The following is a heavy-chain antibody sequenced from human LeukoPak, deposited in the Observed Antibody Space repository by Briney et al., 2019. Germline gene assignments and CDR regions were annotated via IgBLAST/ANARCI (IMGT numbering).Heavy chain of an antibody. V-gene: IGHV1-69*05. CDR1: GGTFSTHA. Sequence: SVKVSCKASGGTFSTHAVSWVRQAPGQGLEWMVRIIPMSGTSIYAEKFQGRVTITTDEYTSTAYMELTSLRSDDTAMYYCTTEGGPRPVVAFDYWGQGTLVTVSP. D-gene: IGHD2-15*01. CDR2: IIPMSGTS. J-gene: IGHJ4*02. CDR3: TTEGGPRPVVAFDY.